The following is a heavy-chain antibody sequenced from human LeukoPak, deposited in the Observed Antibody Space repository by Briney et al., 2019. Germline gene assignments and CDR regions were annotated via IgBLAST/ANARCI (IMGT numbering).Heavy chain of an antibody. J-gene: IGHJ4*02. CDR1: GGSISSYY. Sequence: PSETLSLTCTVSGGSISSYYWSWIRQPPGKGLEWIGYIYYSGSTNYNPSLKSRVTISVDTSKNQFSLKLSSVTAADTAVYYYARSGDFWSGYYLYWGQGTLVTVSS. D-gene: IGHD3-3*01. V-gene: IGHV4-59*01. CDR3: ARSGDFWSGYYLY. CDR2: IYYSGST.